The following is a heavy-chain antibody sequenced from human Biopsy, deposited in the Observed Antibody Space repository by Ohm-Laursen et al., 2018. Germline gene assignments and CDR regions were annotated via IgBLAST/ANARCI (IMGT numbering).Heavy chain of an antibody. CDR2: ISWYGRTR. CDR3: ARAFRGQYFYYYYGMDV. Sequence: SLRLSCSASGFTFDDYGMHWVRQAPGKGLEWVSLISWYGRTRYYADSVKGRFTISRDNSKNSLYLQMNSLRLGDTALYFCARAFRGQYFYYYYGMDVWGQGTTVTVSS. CDR1: GFTFDDYG. D-gene: IGHD3-9*01. J-gene: IGHJ6*02. V-gene: IGHV3-43D*04.